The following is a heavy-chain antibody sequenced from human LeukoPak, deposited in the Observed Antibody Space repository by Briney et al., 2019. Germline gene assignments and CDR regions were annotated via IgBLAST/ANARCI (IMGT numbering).Heavy chain of an antibody. D-gene: IGHD2-2*01. CDR3: ARRYCSTISCLPYDY. J-gene: IGHJ4*02. CDR1: GASISSGDFH. V-gene: IGHV4-30-4*01. CDR2: IYDSGSI. Sequence: MPSQTLSLTCTVSGASISSGDFHWSWIRQPPGKGLEWIGSIYDSGSIYYNPSLKSRVTISEDTSKNQFSLKLSSVTAADTAVYYCARRYCSTISCLPYDYWGQGTLVTVSS.